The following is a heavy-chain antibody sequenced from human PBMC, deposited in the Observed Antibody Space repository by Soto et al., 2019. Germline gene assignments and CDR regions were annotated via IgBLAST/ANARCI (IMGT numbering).Heavy chain of an antibody. D-gene: IGHD2-8*02. CDR2: FGVDYVT. V-gene: IGHV3-23*01. Sequence: EVQLLESGGGLIQPGGPLRLSCATFGFSFSTYAMSWVRQAPGKGLEWVSGFGVDYVTYYADSVRGRFTISRDNSKNTLYLQMNSLRAEDTALYYCAKAKGSFDHTGPDQWGQGTLVTVSS. CDR3: AKAKGSFDHTGPDQ. J-gene: IGHJ4*02. CDR1: GFSFSTYA.